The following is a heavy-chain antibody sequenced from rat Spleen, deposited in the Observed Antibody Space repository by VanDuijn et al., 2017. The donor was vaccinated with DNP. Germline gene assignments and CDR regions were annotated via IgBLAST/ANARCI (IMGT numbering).Heavy chain of an antibody. D-gene: IGHD1-5*01. V-gene: IGHV2-41*01. CDR3: ARDWDGFNIDY. Sequence: QVQLKESGPGLVQPSQTLSLTCTVAGFSLTSQNVHWVRQSPGKGLEWMGVIWNNGGTRYNSVLKSRLSISKDTSKSQVFLKMNSLQTEDTATYYCARDWDGFNIDYWGQGVMVTVSS. J-gene: IGHJ2*01. CDR2: IWNNGGT. CDR1: GFSLTSQN.